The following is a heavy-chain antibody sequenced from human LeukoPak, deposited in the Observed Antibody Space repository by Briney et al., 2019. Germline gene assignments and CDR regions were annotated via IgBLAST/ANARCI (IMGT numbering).Heavy chain of an antibody. CDR2: INSDGSST. D-gene: IGHD3-3*01. J-gene: IGHJ4*02. CDR1: GFTFSSYW. Sequence: GGSLRLSCAASGFTFSSYWMHWVRQAPGKGLVWVSRINSDGSSTSYADSVKGRFTISRDNAKNALYLQMNSLRAEDTAVYYCARGLYYDFWSGYHDYWGQGTLVTVSS. V-gene: IGHV3-74*01. CDR3: ARGLYYDFWSGYHDY.